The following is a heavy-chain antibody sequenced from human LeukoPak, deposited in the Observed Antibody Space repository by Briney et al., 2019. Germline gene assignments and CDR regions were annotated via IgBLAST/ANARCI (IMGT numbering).Heavy chain of an antibody. CDR2: IYPGDSDT. V-gene: IGHV5-51*01. CDR3: ARRPGVSPYYYDSSGYYHFDY. J-gene: IGHJ4*02. D-gene: IGHD3-22*01. CDR1: GYSFTSYW. Sequence: LGESLKISCKGSGYSFTSYWIGWVRQMPGKGLEWMGIIYPGDSDTRYSPSFQGQVTISADKSISTAYLQWSSLKASDTAMYYCARRPGVSPYYYDSSGYYHFDYWGQGTLVTVPS.